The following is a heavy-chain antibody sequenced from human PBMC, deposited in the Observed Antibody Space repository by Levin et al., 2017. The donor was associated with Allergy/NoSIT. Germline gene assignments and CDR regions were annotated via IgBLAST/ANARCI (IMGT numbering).Heavy chain of an antibody. CDR2: IYHSGST. D-gene: IGHD2-2*01. CDR1: GGSISSSNW. V-gene: IGHV4-4*02. Sequence: PSETLSLTCAVSGGSISSSNWWSWVRQPPGKGLEWIGEIYHSGSTNYNPSLKSRATISVDKSKNQFSLKLSSVTAADTAVYYCARGSRAGLFDYWGQGTLVTVSS. J-gene: IGHJ4*02. CDR3: ARGSRAGLFDY.